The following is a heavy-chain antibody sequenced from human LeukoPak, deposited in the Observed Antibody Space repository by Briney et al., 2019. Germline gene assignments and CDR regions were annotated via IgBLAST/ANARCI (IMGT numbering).Heavy chain of an antibody. Sequence: PGGSLRLSCAASGFTFSSYAMSWVRQAPGKGLEGVSAISGSGGSTYYADSVKRRFTISRDNSKNTLYLQMNSLRAEDTAVYYCANLLGSGSLNYFDYWGQGTLVTVSS. CDR3: ANLLGSGSLNYFDY. D-gene: IGHD1-26*01. J-gene: IGHJ4*02. CDR1: GFTFSSYA. V-gene: IGHV3-23*01. CDR2: ISGSGGST.